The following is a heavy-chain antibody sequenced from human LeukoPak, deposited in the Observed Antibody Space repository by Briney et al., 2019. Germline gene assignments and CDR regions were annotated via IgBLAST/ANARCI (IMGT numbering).Heavy chain of an antibody. CDR1: GFTFSDYY. J-gene: IGHJ6*03. CDR3: ARDHGGSSSMDV. V-gene: IGHV3-21*01. D-gene: IGHD6-13*01. CDR2: ISSSSSYI. Sequence: GGSLRLSCAASGFTFSDYYMSWVRQAPGKGLEWVSSISSSSSYIYYADSVKGRFTISRDNAKNSLYLQMNSLRAEDTAVYYCARDHGGSSSMDVWGKGTTVTVSS.